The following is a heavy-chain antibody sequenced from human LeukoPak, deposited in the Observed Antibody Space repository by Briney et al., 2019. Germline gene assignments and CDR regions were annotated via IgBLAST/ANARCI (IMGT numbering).Heavy chain of an antibody. CDR3: AKDGGLWVSAHWGDS. V-gene: IGHV3-23*01. CDR2: ITTSDGNT. CDR1: GFAFSSLA. Sequence: GGSLRLSCAVSGFAFSSLAMHWVRQAPGKGLEWVSTITTSDGNTYYADSVKGRFTVSRDNSKNTLHLQMNSLRAEDTAVYYCAKDGGLWVSAHWGDSWGRGTLVTVSS. J-gene: IGHJ4*02. D-gene: IGHD7-27*01.